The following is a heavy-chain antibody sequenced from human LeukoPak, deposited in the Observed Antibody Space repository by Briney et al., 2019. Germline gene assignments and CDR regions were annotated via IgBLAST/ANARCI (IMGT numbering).Heavy chain of an antibody. CDR3: ARDSAHRPSVVIDY. CDR1: GFTFVSYG. Sequence: GSVKVSCKTSGFTFVSYGFSWVRQAPGQGLEWMGWISAYNGDTNYAQKFQGRVTMTTDTSTSTAYMEVWSLRSDDTAVYYCARDSAHRPSVVIDYWGQGTPVTVSS. J-gene: IGHJ4*02. V-gene: IGHV1-18*01. CDR2: ISAYNGDT. D-gene: IGHD3-22*01.